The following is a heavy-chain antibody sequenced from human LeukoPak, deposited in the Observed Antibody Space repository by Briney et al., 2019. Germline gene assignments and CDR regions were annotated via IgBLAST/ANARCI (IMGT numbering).Heavy chain of an antibody. V-gene: IGHV3-21*01. J-gene: IGHJ4*02. D-gene: IGHD3-3*01. CDR3: VSGTVTIFGVVIIQRFDY. Sequence: GGSLRLXCAASGFTFSSYSMNWVRRAPGKGLESVSSISSSSSYIYYADSVKGRFTISRDNAKNSLYLQMNSLRAEDTAVYYCVSGTVTIFGVVIIQRFDYWGQGTLVTVSS. CDR1: GFTFSSYS. CDR2: ISSSSSYI.